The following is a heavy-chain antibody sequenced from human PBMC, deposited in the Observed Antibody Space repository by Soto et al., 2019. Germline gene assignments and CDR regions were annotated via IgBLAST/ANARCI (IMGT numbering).Heavy chain of an antibody. CDR3: ARLNGYCVSTGCHGYYGMDV. CDR2: MDYSGST. D-gene: IGHD2-2*03. J-gene: IGHJ6*02. Sequence: PSETLSLTCTVSGGSISASSYYWGWIRQPPGKGLEWIGSMDYSGSTYYNPSLKSRVTISVDTSKNQFSLKLSSLTAADTAVYYCARLNGYCVSTGCHGYYGMDVWGQGTTVTVSS. V-gene: IGHV4-39*01. CDR1: GGSISASSYY.